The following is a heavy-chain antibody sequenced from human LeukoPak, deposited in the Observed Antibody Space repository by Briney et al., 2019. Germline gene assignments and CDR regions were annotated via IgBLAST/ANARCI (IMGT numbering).Heavy chain of an antibody. D-gene: IGHD2-15*01. CDR3: PREGCSGGSCYHNWFDP. CDR2: INQDGSEK. CDR1: GFTFSSYW. J-gene: IGHJ5*02. V-gene: IGHV3-7*01. Sequence: GGSLRLSCAASGFTFSSYWMSWVRRAPGKGLEWVANINQDGSEKYYVDSVKGRFTISRDNAKNSLYLQMNSLRAEDTAVYYCPREGCSGGSCYHNWFDPWGQGTLVTVSS.